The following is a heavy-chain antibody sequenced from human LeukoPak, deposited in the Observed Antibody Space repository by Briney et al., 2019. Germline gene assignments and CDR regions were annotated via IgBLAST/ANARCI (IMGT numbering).Heavy chain of an antibody. J-gene: IGHJ4*02. D-gene: IGHD4-23*01. CDR3: ARGVTPDPPFDY. CDR1: GFTFSSYS. V-gene: IGHV3-21*01. CDR2: ISSSSTYI. Sequence: PGGSLRLSCAASGFTFSSYSMNWVRQAPGKGLEWVSSISSSSTYIYYAYSVKGRFTISRDNAKNSLYLQMDSLRAEDTAVYYCARGVTPDPPFDYWGQGTLVTVSS.